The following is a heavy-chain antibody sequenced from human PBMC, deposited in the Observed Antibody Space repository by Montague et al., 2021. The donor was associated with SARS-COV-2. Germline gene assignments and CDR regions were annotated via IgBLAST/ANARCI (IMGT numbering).Heavy chain of an antibody. J-gene: IGHJ4*02. V-gene: IGHV4-39*01. CDR3: ARAQMAVTEYYPDY. Sequence: SETLSLTCTVSGGSISSSSHYWAWIRQPPGRRREWIGTNYYSGTTHYHPSLKSRITMSVDTSENQFSLQLNSVRATDTAIYYCARAQMAVTEYYPDYWGQGILVTVSS. D-gene: IGHD2/OR15-2a*01. CDR2: NYYSGTT. CDR1: GGSISSSSHY.